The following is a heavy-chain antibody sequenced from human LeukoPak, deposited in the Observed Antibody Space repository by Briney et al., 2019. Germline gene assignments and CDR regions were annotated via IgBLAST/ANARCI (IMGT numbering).Heavy chain of an antibody. V-gene: IGHV3-33*06. D-gene: IGHD1-26*01. CDR2: IWYDGSNK. CDR3: AKENSGTNWFDP. Sequence: GGSLRLSCAASGFTFSSYGMHWVRQAPGKGLEWVAVIWYDGSNKYYADSVKGRFTISRDNSKNTLYLQMNSLRAEDTAVYYCAKENSGTNWFDPWGQGTLVTVPS. J-gene: IGHJ5*02. CDR1: GFTFSSYG.